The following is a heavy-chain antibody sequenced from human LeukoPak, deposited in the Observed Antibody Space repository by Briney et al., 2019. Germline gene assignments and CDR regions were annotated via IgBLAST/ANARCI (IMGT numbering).Heavy chain of an antibody. CDR3: ARSQYYVLDY. V-gene: IGHV4-59*08. Sequence: SDTLSLTCTVSGGSLNSSYWNWLRQPPGKGLEWIGFIYYGGSTNYNPSLRSRVTISVDTSMHQCSLKLTPVTAADTAVYYCARSQYYVLDYWGQGTLVTVSS. D-gene: IGHD3-10*02. CDR2: IYYGGST. J-gene: IGHJ4*02. CDR1: GGSLNSSY.